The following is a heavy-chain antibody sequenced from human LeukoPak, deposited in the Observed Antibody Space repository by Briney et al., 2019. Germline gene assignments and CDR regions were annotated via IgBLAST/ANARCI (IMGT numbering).Heavy chain of an antibody. CDR1: GYTLTELS. CDR2: FDPEDGET. V-gene: IGHV1-24*01. J-gene: IGHJ4*02. D-gene: IGHD3-9*01. CDR3: ATDTPLRYFDWLLLPARNSLSTNWVHY. Sequence: ASVKVSCKVSGYTLTELSMHWVRQAPGKGLEWMGGFDPEDGETIYAQKFQGRVTMTKDTSTDTAYMELSSLRSEDTAVYYCATDTPLRYFDWLLLPARNSLSTNWVHYWGQGTLVTVSS.